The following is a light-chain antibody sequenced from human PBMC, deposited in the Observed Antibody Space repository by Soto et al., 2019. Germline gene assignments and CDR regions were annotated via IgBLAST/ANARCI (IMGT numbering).Light chain of an antibody. V-gene: IGKV1-5*01. J-gene: IGKJ1*01. CDR3: QQYNRYWT. Sequence: DIQMTQSPSTLSASIGDRVTITCRASQSLDTWLAWYQQKPGKAPKLLIYDVSSLESGVPSRFSASGSETEFTLTISSLFPDDFATYYCQQYNRYWTFGQGTKVDIK. CDR1: QSLDTW. CDR2: DVS.